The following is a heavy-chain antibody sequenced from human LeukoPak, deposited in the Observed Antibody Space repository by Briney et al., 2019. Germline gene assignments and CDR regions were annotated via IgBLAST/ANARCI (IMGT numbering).Heavy chain of an antibody. Sequence: RTSETLSLTCTVSGGAISNTSYYWGWIRQPPGKGLEWIGEINHSGSTNYNPSLKSRVTISVDTSKNQSSLKLSSVTAADTAVYYCARGRGYCSGGSCSFCYFDYWGQGTLVTVSS. CDR1: GGAISNTSYY. CDR2: INHSGST. CDR3: ARGRGYCSGGSCSFCYFDY. V-gene: IGHV4-39*07. J-gene: IGHJ4*02. D-gene: IGHD2-15*01.